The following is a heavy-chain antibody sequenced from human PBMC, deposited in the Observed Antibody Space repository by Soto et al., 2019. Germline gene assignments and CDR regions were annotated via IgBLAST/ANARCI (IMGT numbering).Heavy chain of an antibody. D-gene: IGHD3-10*01. CDR2: ISGHNGNT. CDR3: ASNYLYYYGSGNTNYYGMDV. J-gene: IGHJ6*02. V-gene: IGHV1-18*01. CDR1: GYTFTSYG. Sequence: QVQLVQSGAEVKKPGASVKVSCKASGYTFTSYGISWVRQAPGQGLEWMGWISGHNGNTNYAQKLQGRVTMTTETSTSTAYMELRSLRSDDTAVYYCASNYLYYYGSGNTNYYGMDVWGQGTTVTVSS.